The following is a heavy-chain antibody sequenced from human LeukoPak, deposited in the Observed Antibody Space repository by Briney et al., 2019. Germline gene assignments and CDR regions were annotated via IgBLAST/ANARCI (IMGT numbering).Heavy chain of an antibody. V-gene: IGHV1-69*13. CDR1: GGTFNNFA. J-gene: IGHJ4*02. CDR3: ASPVKYYDTWSGYPPFDY. CDR2: IISMSGTA. Sequence: SVTVSCKASGGTFNNFAISWVRQAPGQGLEWVGGIISMSGTANYAQKFQGRVTITADESTSTAYMELSSLRSEDTAIYYCASPVKYYDTWSGYPPFDYWGQGTLVTVSS. D-gene: IGHD3-3*01.